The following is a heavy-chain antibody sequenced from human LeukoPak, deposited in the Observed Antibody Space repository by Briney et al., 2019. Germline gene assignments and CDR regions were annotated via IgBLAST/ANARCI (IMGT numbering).Heavy chain of an antibody. V-gene: IGHV3-15*01. D-gene: IGHD3-22*01. Sequence: GGSLRLSCAASGFTFSNAWMSWVRQAPGKGLEWVGRIKSKTDGGTTDYAAPVKGRFTISRDDSKNTLYLQMNSLKTEGTAVYYCTTTGYYDSSGTSGDYWGQGTLVTVSS. CDR2: IKSKTDGGTT. CDR3: TTTGYYDSSGTSGDY. CDR1: GFTFSNAW. J-gene: IGHJ4*02.